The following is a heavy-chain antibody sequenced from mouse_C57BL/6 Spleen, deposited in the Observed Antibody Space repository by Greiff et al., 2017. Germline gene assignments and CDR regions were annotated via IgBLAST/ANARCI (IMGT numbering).Heavy chain of an antibody. J-gene: IGHJ1*03. CDR3: ATGGLRRGYFEV. Sequence: VQLQQSGPELVKPGASVKISCKASGYTFTDYYMNWVKQSHGKSLEWIGDINPNNGGTSYNQKFKGKATLTVDKSSSTAYMELRSLTSEDSAVYYCATGGLRRGYFEVWGTGTTVTVSS. CDR1: GYTFTDYY. D-gene: IGHD2-4*01. V-gene: IGHV1-26*01. CDR2: INPNNGGT.